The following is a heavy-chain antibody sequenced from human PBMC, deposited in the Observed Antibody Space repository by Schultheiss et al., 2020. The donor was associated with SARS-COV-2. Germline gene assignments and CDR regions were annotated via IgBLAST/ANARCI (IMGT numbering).Heavy chain of an antibody. Sequence: GGSLRLSCAASGFTFSTYAMSWVRQAPGKGLEWVSGIIGTGSNTFYADSMKGRFTISRDNAKNSLYLQMNSLRAEDTAVYYCARDQVVVHYGMDVWGQGTTVTVSS. D-gene: IGHD2-2*01. CDR1: GFTFSTYA. J-gene: IGHJ6*02. CDR3: ARDQVVVHYGMDV. V-gene: IGHV3-21*01. CDR2: IIGTGSNT.